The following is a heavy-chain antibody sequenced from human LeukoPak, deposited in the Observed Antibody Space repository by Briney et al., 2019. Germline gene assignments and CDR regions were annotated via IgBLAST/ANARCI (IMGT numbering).Heavy chain of an antibody. CDR2: IFYIGST. Sequence: SETLSLTCTVSGGSISSYYWSWIRQSPGKGLEWIGYIFYIGSTNYNPSLKSRVTISVDTSKNQFSLKLSSVTAADTAVYFCATNRVGTYDRPFDIWGQGTMVTVSS. V-gene: IGHV4-59*08. J-gene: IGHJ3*02. D-gene: IGHD1-26*01. CDR1: GGSISSYY. CDR3: ATNRVGTYDRPFDI.